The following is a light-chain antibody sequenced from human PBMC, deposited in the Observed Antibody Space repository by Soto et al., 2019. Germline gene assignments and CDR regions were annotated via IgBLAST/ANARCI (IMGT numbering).Light chain of an antibody. CDR2: EVN. CDR1: SSDVGGYNY. Sequence: VLTQPPSASGSPGQSVTISCTGTSSDVGGYNYVSWYQQYPGKAPKLMIYEVNKRPSGVPDRFSGSKSGNTASLTVSGLQAEDEADYYCSSYAGSILYVFGTGTKVTVL. V-gene: IGLV2-8*01. CDR3: SSYAGSILYV. J-gene: IGLJ1*01.